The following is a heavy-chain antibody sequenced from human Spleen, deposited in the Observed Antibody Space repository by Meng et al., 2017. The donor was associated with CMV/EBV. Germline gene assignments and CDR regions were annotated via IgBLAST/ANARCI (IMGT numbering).Heavy chain of an antibody. D-gene: IGHD2-2*01. V-gene: IGHV4-34*01. CDR3: ARVGDCSSTSCIESFDY. J-gene: IGHJ4*02. Sequence: GGSCSGDYWGWIRQPPGTGLEWIGEINHSGSTNYNPSLKSRVTISVDTSKNQFSLKLSSVTAADTAVYYCARVGDCSSTSCIESFDYWGQGTLVTVSS. CDR2: INHSGST. CDR1: GGSCSGDY.